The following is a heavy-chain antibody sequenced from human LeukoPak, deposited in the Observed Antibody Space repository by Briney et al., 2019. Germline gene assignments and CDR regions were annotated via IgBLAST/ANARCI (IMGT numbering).Heavy chain of an antibody. CDR1: GFIVSSSY. CDR3: ARDSGTGYTSGWYGLDY. V-gene: IGHV3-66*01. D-gene: IGHD6-19*01. CDR2: IYSGGST. Sequence: GGSLRLSCAASGFIVSSSYMSWVRQAPGKGLEWVSVIYSGGSTYYADSVKGRFTISRDNSKKTLYLQMNSLRVEDTVVYYCARDSGTGYTSGWYGLDYWGQGTLVTVSS. J-gene: IGHJ4*02.